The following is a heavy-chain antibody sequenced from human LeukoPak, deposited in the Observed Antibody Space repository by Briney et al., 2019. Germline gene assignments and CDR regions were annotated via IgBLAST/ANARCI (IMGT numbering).Heavy chain of an antibody. J-gene: IGHJ4*02. CDR2: ISACDGTT. Sequence: ASVKVSCKASGYSFSFYGITWARQAPGQGLEYLGWISACDGTTNYAQKVQDRVTMTTDTCTSTAYLELRSLRSEDTAVYYCARCGAAVTTHFSHWGQGTLVTVSS. V-gene: IGHV1-18*01. CDR3: ARCGAAVTTHFSH. D-gene: IGHD4-17*01. CDR1: GYSFSFYG.